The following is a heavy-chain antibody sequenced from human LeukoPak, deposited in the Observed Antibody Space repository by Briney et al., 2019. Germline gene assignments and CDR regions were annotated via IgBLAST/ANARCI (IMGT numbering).Heavy chain of an antibody. D-gene: IGHD5-18*01. V-gene: IGHV7-4-1*02. Sequence: GASVKVSCKASGYTFTNYAINWVRQAPGQGLEWMGWINTDSGNPTYAQDFTGRFVFSVDTSVSTACLQISSLKAEDTAVYYCARANRGYSPFDYWGQGTLVTVSS. CDR2: INTDSGNP. J-gene: IGHJ4*02. CDR3: ARANRGYSPFDY. CDR1: GYTFTNYA.